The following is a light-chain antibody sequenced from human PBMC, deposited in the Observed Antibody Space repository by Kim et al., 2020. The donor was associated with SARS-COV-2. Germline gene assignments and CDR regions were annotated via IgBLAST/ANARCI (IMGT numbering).Light chain of an antibody. Sequence: QSALTQPPSVSGSPGQSVTISCTGTSSDVGSYNRVSWYQQPPGTAPKLMIYEVSNRPSGVPDRFSGSKSGYTASLTISGLQAEDEADYYCSSYTSSSTVVFGGGTQLTVL. CDR3: SSYTSSSTVV. CDR2: EVS. J-gene: IGLJ2*01. V-gene: IGLV2-18*02. CDR1: SSDVGSYNR.